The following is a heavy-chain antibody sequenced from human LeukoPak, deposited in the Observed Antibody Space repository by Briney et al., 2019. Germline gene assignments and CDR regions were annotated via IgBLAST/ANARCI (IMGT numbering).Heavy chain of an antibody. D-gene: IGHD3-22*01. CDR1: GYTFTTYY. J-gene: IGHJ3*01. Sequence: ASVKVSCKASGYTFTTYYIHWVRQAPGQGLDWMGIINPSGGSTSYAPKFQGRVTMTRDMSTTTVYMELSGLRSEDTAVYYCARGHFYDSSGYHDTFDVWGQGTMVTVSS. CDR2: INPSGGST. CDR3: ARGHFYDSSGYHDTFDV. V-gene: IGHV1-46*01.